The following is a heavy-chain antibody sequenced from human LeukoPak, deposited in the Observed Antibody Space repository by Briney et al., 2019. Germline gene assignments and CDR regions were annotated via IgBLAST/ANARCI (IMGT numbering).Heavy chain of an antibody. CDR1: GGSISSYY. CDR2: IYYSGST. V-gene: IGHV4-59*01. D-gene: IGHD3-10*01. CDR3: ARDNHFRGVLSY. Sequence: SETLSLTCTVSGGSISSYYWSWIWQPPGKGLEWIGYIYYSGSTNYNPSLKSRVTISVDTSKNQFSLKLSSVTAADTAVYYCARDNHFRGVLSYWGQGTLVTVSS. J-gene: IGHJ4*02.